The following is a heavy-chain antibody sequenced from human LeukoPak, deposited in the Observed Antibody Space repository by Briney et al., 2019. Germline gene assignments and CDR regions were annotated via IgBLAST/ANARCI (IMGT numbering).Heavy chain of an antibody. CDR2: VNPNSGGR. D-gene: IGHD6-19*01. J-gene: IGHJ4*02. CDR3: APNSGYSSGWFIG. Sequence: ASVKVSCKGSAYTFTGYYMNWVRQAPGQGLEWMGWVNPNSGGRTYAQKFQGRVAMTSDTSINTAYMELETLTSDDTAVYYCAPNSGYSSGWFIGWGQGTLVIVSS. V-gene: IGHV1-2*02. CDR1: AYTFTGYY.